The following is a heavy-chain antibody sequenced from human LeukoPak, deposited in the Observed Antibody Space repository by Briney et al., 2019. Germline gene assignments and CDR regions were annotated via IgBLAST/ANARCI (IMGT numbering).Heavy chain of an antibody. D-gene: IGHD2-15*01. V-gene: IGHV1-69*06. J-gene: IGHJ5*02. Sequence: SVKVSCKASGGTFSNYAISWVRQAPGQGLEWMGGISPIFDSANYAQKFQGRVTITADRSTSTAYMELTSLRPEDTAVYYCATRGIVVDNWFDPWGQGTLVTVSS. CDR1: GGTFSNYA. CDR3: ATRGIVVDNWFDP. CDR2: ISPIFDSA.